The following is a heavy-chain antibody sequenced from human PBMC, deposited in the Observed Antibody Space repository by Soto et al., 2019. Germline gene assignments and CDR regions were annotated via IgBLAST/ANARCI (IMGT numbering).Heavy chain of an antibody. D-gene: IGHD3-16*02. J-gene: IGHJ4*02. CDR3: ARGKIWGSYRSSSVY. Sequence: VKGSCKAYGYTFTSYEINWVRQATGQGLEWMGWMNPNSGNTGYAQKFQGRVTMTRNTSISTAYMELSSLRSEDTAVYYCARGKIWGSYRSSSVYWGQGTLVTVSS. V-gene: IGHV1-8*01. CDR1: GYTFTSYE. CDR2: MNPNSGNT.